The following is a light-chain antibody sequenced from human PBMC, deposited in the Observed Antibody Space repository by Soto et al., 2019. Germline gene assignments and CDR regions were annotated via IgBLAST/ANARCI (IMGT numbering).Light chain of an antibody. CDR1: ETVGSNY. Sequence: EVVLTQSPGTLSLSPGERATLSCRASETVGSNYLAWYQQQPGQAPRLLIFDASSRATGIPDRFSGSGSGTESSLTISRLEPEDSAVYFCHHYGYGADTFGQGTKVEI. V-gene: IGKV3-20*01. CDR2: DAS. J-gene: IGKJ2*01. CDR3: HHYGYGADT.